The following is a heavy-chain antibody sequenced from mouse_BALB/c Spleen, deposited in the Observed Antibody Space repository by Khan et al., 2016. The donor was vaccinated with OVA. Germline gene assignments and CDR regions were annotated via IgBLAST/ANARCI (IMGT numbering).Heavy chain of an antibody. J-gene: IGHJ1*01. CDR3: ARTFTTATSYFDV. V-gene: IGHV9-1*02. Sequence: QIQLVQSGPELKKPGETVKISCKASGYTFTNYGMNWVKQAPGKGLKWMGWINTYTGEPTYADDFKGRFAFSLETSASTAYLPINNLKNEDMATYFCARTFTTATSYFDVGGAGTTVTVSS. CDR2: INTYTGEP. D-gene: IGHD1-2*01. CDR1: GYTFTNYG.